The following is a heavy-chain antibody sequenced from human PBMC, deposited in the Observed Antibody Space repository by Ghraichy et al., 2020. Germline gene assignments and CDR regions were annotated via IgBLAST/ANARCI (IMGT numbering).Heavy chain of an antibody. V-gene: IGHV3-33*01. CDR1: GFSSSSYG. CDR2: IWYDGSNK. CDR3: ARDARLFYGSGSPGGLFDY. Sequence: GESLNISCAASGFSSSSYGMHWVRQAPGKGLEWVAVIWYDGSNKYQADSVKGRFTISRDNSKNTLNLQMNSLRAEDTAIYYCARDARLFYGSGSPGGLFDYWGQGTLVTVSS. J-gene: IGHJ4*02. D-gene: IGHD3-10*01.